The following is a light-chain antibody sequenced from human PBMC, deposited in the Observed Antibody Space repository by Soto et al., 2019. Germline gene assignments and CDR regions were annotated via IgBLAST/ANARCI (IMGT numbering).Light chain of an antibody. V-gene: IGKV3D-20*02. J-gene: IGKJ5*01. Sequence: EIVMTQSPATLSVSPGERATLSCRASQSVSSNLAWYQQKPGQAPRLLIYGASSRPTGIPDRFSGSGSGTDSTLTISRLEPEDFAVYYCQQRSNWITFGQGTRLEIK. CDR1: QSVSSN. CDR3: QQRSNWIT. CDR2: GAS.